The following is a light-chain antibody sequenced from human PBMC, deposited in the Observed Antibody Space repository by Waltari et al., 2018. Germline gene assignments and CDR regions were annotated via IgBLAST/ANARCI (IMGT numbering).Light chain of an antibody. Sequence: QSVLTQPPSVSAAPGQRVTISCSGGSSNIGNNDVSWYQQFPGTAPKLLITDNNKRPRGIPDRFSGSKSGTSATLGITGLQTGDEADYYCATWDSRLSVVVFGGGTKVTVL. CDR3: ATWDSRLSVVV. CDR1: SSNIGNND. V-gene: IGLV1-51*01. J-gene: IGLJ3*02. CDR2: DNN.